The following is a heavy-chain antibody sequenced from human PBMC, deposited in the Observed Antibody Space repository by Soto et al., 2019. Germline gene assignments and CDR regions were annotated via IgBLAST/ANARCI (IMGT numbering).Heavy chain of an antibody. Sequence: QVQLQQWGAGLLKPSETLSLTCAVYGGSFSGYYWSWIRQPPGKGLEWIGEINHSGSTNYNPSLKGRVTISVDTSKNQFSLKLSSVTAADTAVYYCARGGCSGGSCSLGNWFDPWGQGTLVTVSS. D-gene: IGHD2-15*01. J-gene: IGHJ5*02. V-gene: IGHV4-34*01. CDR1: GGSFSGYY. CDR2: INHSGST. CDR3: ARGGCSGGSCSLGNWFDP.